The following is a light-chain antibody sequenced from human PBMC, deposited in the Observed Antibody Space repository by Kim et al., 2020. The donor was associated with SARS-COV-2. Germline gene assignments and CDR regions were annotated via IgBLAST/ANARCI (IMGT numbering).Light chain of an antibody. J-gene: IGLJ2*01. CDR2: DNN. CDR1: SANIGNNY. Sequence: GQKDTISCSASSANIGNNYVSWYQQLPGTAPTLLIYDNNKRPSGMPDRFSGSKSGTSATLRITGLQTGDEADYYCGTWDSSLSAGVFGGGTQLTVL. CDR3: GTWDSSLSAGV. V-gene: IGLV1-51*01.